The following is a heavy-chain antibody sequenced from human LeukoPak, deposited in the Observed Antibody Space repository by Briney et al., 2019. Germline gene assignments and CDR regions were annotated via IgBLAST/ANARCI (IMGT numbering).Heavy chain of an antibody. Sequence: TSETLSLTCTVSGGSISNSFYYWGWIRQPPGKGLEWIGTMYNSGSTDYNPSLGSRVTVSVDTSKNQFSLKLSSVTAADTAVYYCAREADRWFDPWGQGTLVTVSS. J-gene: IGHJ5*02. CDR3: AREADRWFDP. CDR1: GGSISNSFYY. V-gene: IGHV4-39*07. CDR2: MYNSGST.